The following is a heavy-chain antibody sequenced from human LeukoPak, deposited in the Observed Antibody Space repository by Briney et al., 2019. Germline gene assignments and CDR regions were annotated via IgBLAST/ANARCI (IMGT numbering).Heavy chain of an antibody. CDR3: ASDDYGDYVL. Sequence: GESLNISCKASGYNATIYWIGWVRQMPGKGLEWVGIIYPGDSDTRYSPSFQGQVTISADKSISTAYLQWSSLKASDTAMYYCASDDYGDYVLWGQGTLVTVSS. D-gene: IGHD4-17*01. V-gene: IGHV5-51*01. CDR2: IYPGDSDT. J-gene: IGHJ4*02. CDR1: GYNATIYW.